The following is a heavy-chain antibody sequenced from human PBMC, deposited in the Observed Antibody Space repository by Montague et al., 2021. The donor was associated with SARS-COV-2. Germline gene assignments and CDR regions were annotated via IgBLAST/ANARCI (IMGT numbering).Heavy chain of an antibody. V-gene: IGHV4-31*03. Sequence: TLSLTCTVSGGSISDGGYSWTWIRQLPGKGLEWIGCIYYSGSTFYNPSLKSRLTMSVDTSKNQFSLKLSSVTAADTAVYYCARDGGRFKLWLRGDDVYAVWGQGTMVTVSS. J-gene: IGHJ3*01. CDR2: IYYSGST. CDR3: ARDGGRFKLWLRGDDVYAV. D-gene: IGHD5-18*01. CDR1: GGSISDGGYS.